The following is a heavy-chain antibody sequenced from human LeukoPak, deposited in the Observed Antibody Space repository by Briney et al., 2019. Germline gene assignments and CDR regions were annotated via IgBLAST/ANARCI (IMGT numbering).Heavy chain of an antibody. V-gene: IGHV3-53*01. D-gene: IGHD2-21*02. CDR1: GFAVSSNY. Sequence: GGSLRLSCAASGFAVSSNYMSWVRQAPGKGLEWVSIIYSGGSRYYADSVKGRFTISRDNSKNTLHLQMNTLRAEDTAVCYCARYKTAGDYFDYWGQGTLVTVSS. J-gene: IGHJ4*02. CDR2: IYSGGSR. CDR3: ARYKTAGDYFDY.